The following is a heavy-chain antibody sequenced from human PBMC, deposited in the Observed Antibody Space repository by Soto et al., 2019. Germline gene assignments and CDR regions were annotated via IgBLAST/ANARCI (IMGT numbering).Heavy chain of an antibody. Sequence: GESLKISCKGSGYSFTSYWISWVHQMPGKGLEWMGRIDPSDSYTNYSPSFQGHVTISADKSISTAYLQWSSLKASDTAMYYCASPRSYGYVRHAFDIWGQGTMVTVSS. CDR2: IDPSDSYT. V-gene: IGHV5-10-1*01. D-gene: IGHD5-18*01. CDR1: GYSFTSYW. CDR3: ASPRSYGYVRHAFDI. J-gene: IGHJ3*02.